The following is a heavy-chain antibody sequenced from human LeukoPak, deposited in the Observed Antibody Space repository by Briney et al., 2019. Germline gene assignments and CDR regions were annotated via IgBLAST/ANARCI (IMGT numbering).Heavy chain of an antibody. J-gene: IGHJ4*02. Sequence: GGSLRLSCAVSGITVSNYGMSWVRQAPGKGLEWVAGISGSGGGTNYADSVKGRFTISRDNFKNTLYLQMNSLRAEDTAVYFCAKRGVVIRVILVGFHKEAYYFDSWGQGALVTVSS. CDR2: ISGSGGGT. V-gene: IGHV3-23*01. CDR3: AKRGVVIRVILVGFHKEAYYFDS. CDR1: GITVSNYG. D-gene: IGHD3-22*01.